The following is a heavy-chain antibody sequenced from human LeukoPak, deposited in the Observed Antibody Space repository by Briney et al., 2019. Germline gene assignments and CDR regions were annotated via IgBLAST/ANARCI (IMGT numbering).Heavy chain of an antibody. D-gene: IGHD3-10*01. J-gene: IGHJ4*02. CDR3: ARWGSPAFDY. CDR1: GGSISSGGYY. Sequence: SETLSLTCTVSGGSISSGGYYWSWIRQHPGKGLEWIGYIYYSGSTYYNPSLKSRVTISVDTSKNQFSLKLSSVTAADTAVYYCARWGSPAFDYWGQGTLVTVTS. CDR2: IYYSGST. V-gene: IGHV4-31*03.